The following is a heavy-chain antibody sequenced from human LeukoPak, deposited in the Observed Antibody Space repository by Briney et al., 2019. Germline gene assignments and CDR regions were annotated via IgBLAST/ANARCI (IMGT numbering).Heavy chain of an antibody. CDR1: GYTFTSYG. J-gene: IGHJ6*02. V-gene: IGHV1-18*01. D-gene: IGHD3-9*01. Sequence: GASVTVSCKASGYTFTSYGISWVRQAPGQGLEWMGWISAYNDNTNYAQKLQGRVTMTTDTSTSRAYMELRSLRSDDTAVYYCARDLGGYDILTGYFYYYYGMGVWGQGTTVTVSS. CDR3: ARDLGGYDILTGYFYYYYGMGV. CDR2: ISAYNDNT.